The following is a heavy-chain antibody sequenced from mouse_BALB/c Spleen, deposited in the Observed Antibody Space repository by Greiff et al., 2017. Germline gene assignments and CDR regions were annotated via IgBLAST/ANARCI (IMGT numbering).Heavy chain of an antibody. V-gene: IGHV5-9-3*01. CDR1: GFTFSSYA. CDR3: ARHGGEDGYDD. Sequence: EVKLVESGGGLVKPGGSLKLSCAASGFTFSSYAMSWVRQTPEKRLEWVATISSGGSYTYYPDSVKGRFTISRDNAKNTLYLQMSSLRSEDTAMYYCARHGGEDGYDDWGQGTTLTVSS. CDR2: ISSGGSYT. J-gene: IGHJ2*01. D-gene: IGHD1-2*01.